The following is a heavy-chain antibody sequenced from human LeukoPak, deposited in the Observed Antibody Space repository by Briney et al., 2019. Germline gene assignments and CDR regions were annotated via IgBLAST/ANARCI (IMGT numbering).Heavy chain of an antibody. J-gene: IGHJ6*03. CDR3: ARDPTGYSSSFGARSYYYYYMDV. Sequence: GGSLRLSCAASGFTFSGSAIHWVRQASGRGLEWIGRIRTTDKNYETAYSESMKGRFTISRDDSKNTAYLQMNSLKTDDTAVYYCARDPTGYSSSFGARSYYYYYMDVWGKGTTVTVSS. D-gene: IGHD6-6*01. CDR1: GFTFSGSA. V-gene: IGHV3-73*01. CDR2: IRTTDKNYET.